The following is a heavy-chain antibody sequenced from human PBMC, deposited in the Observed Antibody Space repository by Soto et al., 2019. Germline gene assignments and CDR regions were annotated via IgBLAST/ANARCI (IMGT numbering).Heavy chain of an antibody. CDR2: IIPIFGTA. D-gene: IGHD3-22*01. Sequence: QVQLVQSGAEVKKPGSSVKVSCKASGGTFSSYAISWVRQAPGQGLEWMGGIIPIFGTANYAQKFRGRVTITADESTSTAYMELSSLRSEDTAVYYCAKRSSPYYYDSSGYYDYWGQGTLVTVSS. CDR3: AKRSSPYYYDSSGYYDY. J-gene: IGHJ4*02. V-gene: IGHV1-69*01. CDR1: GGTFSSYA.